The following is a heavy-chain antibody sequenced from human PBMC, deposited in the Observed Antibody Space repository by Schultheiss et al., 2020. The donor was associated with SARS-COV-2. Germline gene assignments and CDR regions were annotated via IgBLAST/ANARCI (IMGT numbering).Heavy chain of an antibody. V-gene: IGHV3-33*06. CDR2: IWYDGSNK. CDR1: GFTFSSYE. J-gene: IGHJ4*02. Sequence: AGSLRLSCAASGFTFSSYEMHWVRQAPGKGLEWVAVIWYDGSNKYYADSVKGRFTISRDNSKNTLYLQMNSLRAEDTAVYYCAKVGVGAYYFDYWGQGTLVTVSS. CDR3: AKVGVGAYYFDY. D-gene: IGHD1-26*01.